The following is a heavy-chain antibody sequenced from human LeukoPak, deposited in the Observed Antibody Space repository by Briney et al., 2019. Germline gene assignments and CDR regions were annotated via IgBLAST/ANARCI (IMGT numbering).Heavy chain of an antibody. J-gene: IGHJ3*02. V-gene: IGHV1-24*01. D-gene: IGHD3-10*01. CDR2: FDPEDGET. Sequence: ASVKVSYKVSGYTLTELSMHWVRQAPGKGLEWMGGFDPEDGETIYAQKFQGRVTMTEDTSTDTAYMELSSLRSEDTAVYYCATDFFGSGSYHAFDIWGQGTMVTVSS. CDR3: ATDFFGSGSYHAFDI. CDR1: GYTLTELS.